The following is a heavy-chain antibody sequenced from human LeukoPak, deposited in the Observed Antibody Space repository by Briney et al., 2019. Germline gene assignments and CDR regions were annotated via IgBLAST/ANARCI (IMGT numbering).Heavy chain of an antibody. CDR3: ARDSCSGGSCYSVWDY. CDR1: GYTFTVYY. CDR2: INPNSGGT. D-gene: IGHD2-15*01. Sequence: ASVKVSCKASGYTFTVYYMHWVRQAPGQGLEWMGWINPNSGGTNYAQKFQGRVTMTRDTSISTAYMELSRLRSDDTAVYYCARDSCSGGSCYSVWDYWGQGTLVTVSS. J-gene: IGHJ4*02. V-gene: IGHV1-2*02.